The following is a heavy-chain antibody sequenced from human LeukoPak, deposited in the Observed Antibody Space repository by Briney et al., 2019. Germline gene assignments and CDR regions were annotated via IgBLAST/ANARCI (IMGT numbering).Heavy chain of an antibody. CDR2: ISAYNGNT. V-gene: IGHV1-18*01. Sequence: ASVKVSCKASGYTFTRYGISWVRQAPGQGLEWMGWISAYNGNTNYAQKLQGRVTMTTDTSTSTAYMELRSLRSDDTAVYYCARVYGSGMEVCDDYCGQGTLVTVSS. CDR3: ARVYGSGMEVCDDY. D-gene: IGHD3-10*01. CDR1: GYTFTRYG. J-gene: IGHJ4*02.